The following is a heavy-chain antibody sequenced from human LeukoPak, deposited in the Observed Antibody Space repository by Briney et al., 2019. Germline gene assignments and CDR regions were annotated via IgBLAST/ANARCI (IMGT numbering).Heavy chain of an antibody. V-gene: IGHV4-59*08. CDR3: ARLAVTGNDY. D-gene: IGHD6-19*01. CDR2: IYYSGST. CDR1: GGSISSYY. J-gene: IGHJ4*02. Sequence: SETLSLTCTVSGGSISSYYWSWIRQPPGKGLEWIGYIYYSGSTNYNPSLKSRVTISVDTSKNQFSLKLSSVTAADTAVYYCARLAVTGNDYWGQGTLVTVSS.